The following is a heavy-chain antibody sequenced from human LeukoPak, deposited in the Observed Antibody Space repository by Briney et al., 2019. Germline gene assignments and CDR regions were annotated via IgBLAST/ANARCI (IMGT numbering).Heavy chain of an antibody. CDR3: ARDQEGFDY. CDR1: GYTFTNNY. CDR2: IYPRDGST. V-gene: IGHV1-46*01. J-gene: IGHJ4*02. Sequence: ASVKVSCKASGYTFTNNYLHWVRQAPGQGLEWMGMIYPRDGSTSYAQNFQGRVTVTRDTSTTTVHMELRGPRSEDTAVYYCARDQEGFDYWGQGTVVTVSS.